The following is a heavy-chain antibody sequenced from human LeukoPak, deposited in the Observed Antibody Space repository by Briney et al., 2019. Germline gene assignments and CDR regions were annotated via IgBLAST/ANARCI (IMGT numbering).Heavy chain of an antibody. Sequence: GGSLRLSCAASGFTFSSYGMHWVRQAPGKGLEWVAVISYDGSNKYYADSVKGRFTISRDNSKNTLYPQMNSLRAEDTAVYYCAKDFGDYYYYYGMDVWGQGTTVTVSS. J-gene: IGHJ6*02. CDR2: ISYDGSNK. D-gene: IGHD3-10*01. CDR3: AKDFGDYYYYYGMDV. CDR1: GFTFSSYG. V-gene: IGHV3-30*18.